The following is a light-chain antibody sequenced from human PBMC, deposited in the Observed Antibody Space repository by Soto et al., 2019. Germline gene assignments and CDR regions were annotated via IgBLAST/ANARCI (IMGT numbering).Light chain of an antibody. CDR1: SSNIGSNY. Sequence: QSVLTQPPSASGTPGQRVTISCSGSSSNIGSNYVYWYQHLPGTAPKLLIYSNNQRPSGVPDRFSGSKSGTSASLAISGLRSEDEADYYCAAWDDSLTGSYVFGTGTKVTVL. V-gene: IGLV1-47*02. J-gene: IGLJ1*01. CDR3: AAWDDSLTGSYV. CDR2: SNN.